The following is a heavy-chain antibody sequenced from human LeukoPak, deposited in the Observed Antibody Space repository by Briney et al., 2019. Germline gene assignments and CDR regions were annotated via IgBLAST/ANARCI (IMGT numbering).Heavy chain of an antibody. V-gene: IGHV4-59*08. CDR3: ARPFDGDAFDI. D-gene: IGHD3-9*01. CDR2: IHYSGSP. J-gene: IGHJ3*02. Sequence: SETLSLTCTVSSGSNYWSWIRQPPGKGLEWIAYIHYSGSPHYNPSLKSRVTASIDTSKHQFSLKLSSVTAADTAVYYCARPFDGDAFDIWGQGTMVTVSS. CDR1: SGSNY.